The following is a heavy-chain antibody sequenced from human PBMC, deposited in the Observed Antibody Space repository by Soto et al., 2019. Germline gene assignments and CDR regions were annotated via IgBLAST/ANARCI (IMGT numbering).Heavy chain of an antibody. CDR2: IWYDGSNK. CDR3: ARDKAPAGTGAFDI. J-gene: IGHJ3*02. CDR1: GFTFSSYG. Sequence: PGGSLRLSCAASGFTFSSYGMHWVRQAPGKGLEWVAVIWYDGSNKYYADSVKGRFTISRDNSKNTLYLQMNSLRAEDTAVYYCARDKAPAGTGAFDIWGQGKMVTVSS. D-gene: IGHD6-13*01. V-gene: IGHV3-33*01.